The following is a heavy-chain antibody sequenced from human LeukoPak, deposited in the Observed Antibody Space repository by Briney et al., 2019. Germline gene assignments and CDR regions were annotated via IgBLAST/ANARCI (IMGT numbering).Heavy chain of an antibody. CDR2: IIPIFGIA. D-gene: IGHD3-3*01. Sequence: GASVKVSCKASGGTFSSYATSWVRQAPGQGLEWMGRIIPIFGIANYAQKFQGRVTITADKSTSTAYMELSSLRSEDTAVYYCARDLRGGYYGYWGQGTLVTVSS. CDR3: ARDLRGGYYGY. J-gene: IGHJ4*02. V-gene: IGHV1-69*04. CDR1: GGTFSSYA.